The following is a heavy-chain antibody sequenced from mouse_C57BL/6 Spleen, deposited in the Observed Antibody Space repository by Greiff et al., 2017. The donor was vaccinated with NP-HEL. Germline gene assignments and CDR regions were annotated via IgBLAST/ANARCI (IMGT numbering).Heavy chain of an antibody. D-gene: IGHD2-10*02. CDR3: ARGLEAWFAY. J-gene: IGHJ3*01. V-gene: IGHV3-6*01. Sequence: EVQLQESGPGLVKPSQSLSLTCSVTGYSITSGYYWNWIRQFPGNKLEWMGYISYDGSNNYNPSLKNRISITRETSKNQLFRKLNSVTTEDPATYNCARGLEAWFAYWGQGTLVTVSA. CDR2: ISYDGSN. CDR1: GYSITSGYY.